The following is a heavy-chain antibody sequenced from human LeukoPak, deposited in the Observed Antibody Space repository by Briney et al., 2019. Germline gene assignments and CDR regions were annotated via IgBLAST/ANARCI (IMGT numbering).Heavy chain of an antibody. CDR2: ISYDGSNK. D-gene: IGHD3-16*01. V-gene: IGHV3-30*01. Sequence: GGSLRLSCAASGFTFSSYAVHWVRQAPGKGLEWVAVISYDGSNKYYADSVKGRFTISRDNSKNTLYLQMNSLRAEDTAVYYCARALGYVWGSYHFPTDYWGQGTLVTVSS. CDR1: GFTFSSYA. CDR3: ARALGYVWGSYHFPTDY. J-gene: IGHJ4*02.